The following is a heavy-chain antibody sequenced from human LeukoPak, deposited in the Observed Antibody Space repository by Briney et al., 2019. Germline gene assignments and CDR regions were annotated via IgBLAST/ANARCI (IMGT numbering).Heavy chain of an antibody. V-gene: IGHV3-23*01. D-gene: IGHD6-19*01. Sequence: GGSLRLSCAASGFTFTSYAMSWVRQAPGKGLEWVSAISGSGGSTYYADSVKGRFTISRDNSKNTLYLQMNSLRAEDTAVYYCARGGGNYSSGWYLDYWGQGTLVTVSS. CDR2: ISGSGGST. CDR1: GFTFTSYA. CDR3: ARGGGNYSSGWYLDY. J-gene: IGHJ4*02.